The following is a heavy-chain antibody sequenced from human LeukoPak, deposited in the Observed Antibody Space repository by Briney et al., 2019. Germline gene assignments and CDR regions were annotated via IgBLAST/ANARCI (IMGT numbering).Heavy chain of an antibody. J-gene: IGHJ4*02. CDR2: ISYDGGNK. V-gene: IGHV3-30*18. D-gene: IGHD3-10*01. Sequence: PGGSLRLSCAASGFSFSSYGMHCVRQAPGKGLEWVAVISYDGGNKYYADSVKGRVTISRDNSKNTLYLQMNSLRDEDTAVYYCAQGSHYYGSGSHRRGHYFDYWGQGTLVTVSS. CDR3: AQGSHYYGSGSHRRGHYFDY. CDR1: GFSFSSYG.